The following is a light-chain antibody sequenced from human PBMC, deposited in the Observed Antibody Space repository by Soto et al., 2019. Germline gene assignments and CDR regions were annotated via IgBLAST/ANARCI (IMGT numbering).Light chain of an antibody. CDR3: QQYYSYPQT. Sequence: DIQMTQSPSSLSASVGDRVAITCRASQAIRNDLAWYQQKPGKAPKLLIYAASTLQSGVPSRFSGSGSGTDFTLTISCLQSEDFATYYCQQYYSYPQTFGQGTKVDIK. J-gene: IGKJ1*01. CDR2: AAS. CDR1: QAIRND. V-gene: IGKV1-17*01.